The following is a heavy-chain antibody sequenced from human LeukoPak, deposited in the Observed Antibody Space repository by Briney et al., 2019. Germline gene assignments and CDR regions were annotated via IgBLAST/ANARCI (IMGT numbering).Heavy chain of an antibody. CDR3: AKDVGIQLWFSYGMDV. D-gene: IGHD5-18*01. V-gene: IGHV3-30*18. CDR2: ISYDGSNK. J-gene: IGHJ6*02. Sequence: PGGSLRLSCAASGSTFSSYGMHWVRQAPGKGLEWVAVISYDGSNKYYADSVKGRFTISRDNSKNTLYLQMNSLRAEDTAVYYCAKDVGIQLWFSYGMDVWGQGTTVTVSS. CDR1: GSTFSSYG.